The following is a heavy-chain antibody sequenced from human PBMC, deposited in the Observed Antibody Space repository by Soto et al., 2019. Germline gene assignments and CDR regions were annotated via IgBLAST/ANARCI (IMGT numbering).Heavy chain of an antibody. J-gene: IGHJ4*02. CDR1: GCSLSSGDSY. D-gene: IGHD2-8*01. CDR2: IYNSGTT. CDR3: AAEDIVLMVYAFDY. V-gene: IGHV4-30-4*08. Sequence: QVQLQESGPGLVRPSQTLSLTCSVSGCSLSSGDSYWSWIRQPPGKGLEWIGYIYNSGTTSYNPSLKSRVTISADTSKNQFSLNLSSVTAADTAVYYCAAEDIVLMVYAFDYWGQGILVTVSS.